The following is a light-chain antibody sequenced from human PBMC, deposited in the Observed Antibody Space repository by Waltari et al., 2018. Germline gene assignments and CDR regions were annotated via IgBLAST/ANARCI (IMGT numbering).Light chain of an antibody. Sequence: EVVLTQSPGTLSLSPGERATLSCRASQSIGRYLVWYQQRPGQAPRLLIYAASTRATGIPDRFSGSVSGTDFTLTISRLEPEDFAVYYCQNHERLPATFGQGTKVEIK. V-gene: IGKV3-20*01. CDR1: QSIGRY. CDR3: QNHERLPAT. CDR2: AAS. J-gene: IGKJ1*01.